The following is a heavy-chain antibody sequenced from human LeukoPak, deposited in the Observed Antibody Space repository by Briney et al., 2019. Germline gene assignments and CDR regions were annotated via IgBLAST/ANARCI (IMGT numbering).Heavy chain of an antibody. Sequence: GGSLRLSCAASGFTFIDALMSWVRQAPGKGLEWVGRIKSKAGGGTPDYAAPVKGRFTISRDDSQNTLYVQMDSLTTDDTAVYYCATIRDSSSWAFDYWGQGTLVTVSS. J-gene: IGHJ4*02. D-gene: IGHD6-13*01. CDR1: GFTFIDAL. CDR2: IKSKAGGGTP. CDR3: ATIRDSSSWAFDY. V-gene: IGHV3-15*01.